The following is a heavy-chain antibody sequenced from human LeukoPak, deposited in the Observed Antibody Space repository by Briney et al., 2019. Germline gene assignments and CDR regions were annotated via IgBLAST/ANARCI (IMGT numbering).Heavy chain of an antibody. D-gene: IGHD4-17*01. CDR2: ISGSGGST. Sequence: GGCVRLSCAASVFRFSSYPISWVRHAPGKGLEWVSDISGSGGSTYYADSVKGRFTISRDNSKNTLYLQMNSLRAEDTAVYYCAKDAPDYGDYYFDYWGQGTLVTVSS. CDR3: AKDAPDYGDYYFDY. V-gene: IGHV3-23*01. J-gene: IGHJ4*02. CDR1: VFRFSSYP.